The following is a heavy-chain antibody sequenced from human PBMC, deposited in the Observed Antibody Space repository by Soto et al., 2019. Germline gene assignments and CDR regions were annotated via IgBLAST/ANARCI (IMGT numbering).Heavy chain of an antibody. J-gene: IGHJ6*02. CDR1: GYTFTSYD. D-gene: IGHD2-2*01. CDR2: MNPNSGNT. CDR3: ARDWEVVPAAGQDCYYYYGMGG. Sequence: QVQLVQSGAEVKKPGASVKVSCKASGYTFTSYDINWVRQATGQGLERMGWMNPNSGNTGYAQKFQVRVTMTRNTSKSTGYMELSSPRSEDTAVYYCARDWEVVPAAGQDCYYYYGMGGWGQWTTVTVSS. V-gene: IGHV1-8*01.